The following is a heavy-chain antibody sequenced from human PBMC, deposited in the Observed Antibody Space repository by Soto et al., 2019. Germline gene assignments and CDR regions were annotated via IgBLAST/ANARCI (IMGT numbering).Heavy chain of an antibody. D-gene: IGHD3-22*01. CDR1: GGSISSGGYS. V-gene: IGHV4-39*07. J-gene: IGHJ4*02. Sequence: PSETLSLTCAVSGGSISSGGYSWGWIRQPPGKGLEWIGSIYSSGNTYYNPSLKSRVTISVDTSKNQFSLKLSSVTAADTAVYYCACSPYYYDSSAPAGFDYWGQGTLVTVSS. CDR2: IYSSGNT. CDR3: ACSPYYYDSSAPAGFDY.